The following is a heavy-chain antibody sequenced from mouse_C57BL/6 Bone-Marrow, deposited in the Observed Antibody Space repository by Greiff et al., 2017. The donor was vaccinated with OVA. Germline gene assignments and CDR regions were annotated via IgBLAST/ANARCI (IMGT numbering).Heavy chain of an antibody. CDR3: AREPTDY. V-gene: IGHV1-59*01. Sequence: QVQLQQPGAELVRPGTSVKLSCKASGYTFTSYWMHWVKQRPGQGLEWIGVIDPSDCYTNYNQKFKGKATLTVDTSSSTAYMQLSSLTSEDSAVYYGAREPTDYWGQGTSVTVSS. CDR1: GYTFTSYW. CDR2: IDPSDCYT. J-gene: IGHJ4*01.